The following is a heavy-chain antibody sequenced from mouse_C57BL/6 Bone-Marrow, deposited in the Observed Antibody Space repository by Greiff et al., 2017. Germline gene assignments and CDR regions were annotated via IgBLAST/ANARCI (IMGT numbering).Heavy chain of an antibody. J-gene: IGHJ3*01. Sequence: EVKLMESGGDLVKPGGSLKLSCAASGFTFSSYGMSWVRQTPDKRLEWVATISSGGSYTYYPDSVKGRFTISRYNAKNTLYLQMSSLKSEDTAMYYCARPSPFAYWGQGTLVTVSA. D-gene: IGHD6-2*01. V-gene: IGHV5-6*01. CDR2: ISSGGSYT. CDR1: GFTFSSYG. CDR3: ARPSPFAY.